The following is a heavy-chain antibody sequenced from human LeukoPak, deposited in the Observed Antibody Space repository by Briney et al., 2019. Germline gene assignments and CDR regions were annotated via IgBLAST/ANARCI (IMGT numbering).Heavy chain of an antibody. CDR1: GGSISSYY. V-gene: IGHV4-4*09. CDR2: IYTSGST. D-gene: IGHD3-3*01. Sequence: SETLSLTCTVSGGSISSYYWSWIRQPPGKGPEWIGYIYTSGSTNYDPSLKSRVTMSVDTSKNQFSLKLSSVTAADTAVYYCARHGGDYDFWSGYLDYWGQGTLVTVSS. J-gene: IGHJ4*02. CDR3: ARHGGDYDFWSGYLDY.